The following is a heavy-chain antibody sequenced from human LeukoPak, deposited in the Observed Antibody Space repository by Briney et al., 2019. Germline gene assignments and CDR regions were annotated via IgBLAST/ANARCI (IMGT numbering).Heavy chain of an antibody. D-gene: IGHD3-3*01. J-gene: IGHJ4*02. CDR3: AREGYDSAFDY. Sequence: GGSLRLSCAASGFTFSSYAMNWVRQAPGKGLEWVSYADSVKGRFTISRDNAKNSLYLQMNSLRVEDTAVYYCAREGYDSAFDYWGQGTLVTVSS. V-gene: IGHV3-21*01. CDR1: GFTFSSYA.